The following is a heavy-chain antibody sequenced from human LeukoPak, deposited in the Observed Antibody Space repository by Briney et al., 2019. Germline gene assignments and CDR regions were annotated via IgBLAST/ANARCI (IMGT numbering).Heavy chain of an antibody. J-gene: IGHJ4*01. V-gene: IGHV3-7*01. CDR1: GFTFSNAW. Sequence: GGSLRLSCAASGFTFSNAWMSWVRQAPGKGLEWVANIKQDGSEKYYVDSVKGRFTISRDNAKNSLSLQMNSLRAEDTAVYYCAGGIAVAGKDWGRGTLVTVSS. CDR2: IKQDGSEK. CDR3: AGGIAVAGKD. D-gene: IGHD6-19*01.